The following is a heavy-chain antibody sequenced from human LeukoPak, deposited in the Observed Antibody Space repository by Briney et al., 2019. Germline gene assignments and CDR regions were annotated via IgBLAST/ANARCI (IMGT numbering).Heavy chain of an antibody. V-gene: IGHV3-7*01. CDR3: TRSRRDGNDY. Sequence: GGSLRLSCAASGFTFSSSWMSWVRQAPGKGLEWVANISEDGSAKYYVDSVKGRFTISRDNAKRSLDLQVNSLRAEDTAVYYCTRSRRDGNDYWGQGTLVTVSS. J-gene: IGHJ4*02. D-gene: IGHD5-24*01. CDR2: ISEDGSAK. CDR1: GFTFSSSW.